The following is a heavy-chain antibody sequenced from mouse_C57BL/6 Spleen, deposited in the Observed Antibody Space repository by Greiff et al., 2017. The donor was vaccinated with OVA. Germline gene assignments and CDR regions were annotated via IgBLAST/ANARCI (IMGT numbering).Heavy chain of an antibody. V-gene: IGHV1-52*01. CDR3: ARGGYYGSSYEYFDV. CDR2: IDPSDSEP. J-gene: IGHJ1*03. D-gene: IGHD1-1*01. CDR1: GYTFTSYW. Sequence: QVQLKQPGAELVRPGSSVKLSCKASGYTFTSYWMHWVKQRPIQGLEWIGNIDPSDSEPHYNQKFKDKATLTVDKSSSTAYMQLSSLTSEDSAVYYCARGGYYGSSYEYFDVWGTGTTVTVSS.